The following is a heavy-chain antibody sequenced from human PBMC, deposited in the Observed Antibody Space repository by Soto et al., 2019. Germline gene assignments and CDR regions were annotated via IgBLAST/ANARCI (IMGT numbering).Heavy chain of an antibody. CDR1: GFTFSSHT. Sequence: DLEESGGGLAKPWGALRLTCTDSGFTFSSHTMNWVRQAPGKGLEWVSSISATGSDIYYGDSVMGRFTISRDNAKNSLYLQLNNLRVEDTAVYYCARGYDVVRVPVAIRVGYFDHWGQGTVVTVSS. CDR2: ISATGSDI. J-gene: IGHJ4*02. D-gene: IGHD3-16*01. V-gene: IGHV3-21*01. CDR3: ARGYDVVRVPVAIRVGYFDH.